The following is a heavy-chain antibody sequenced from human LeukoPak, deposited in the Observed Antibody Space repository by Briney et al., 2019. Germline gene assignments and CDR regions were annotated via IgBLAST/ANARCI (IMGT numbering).Heavy chain of an antibody. Sequence: GGSLRLSCAASGFTVSSNYMSWVRQAPGKGLEWVSAISGSGGSTYYADSVKGRFTISRDNSKNTLYLQMNSLRAEDTAVYYCAKDLVPAAISSWFDPWGQGTLVTVSS. J-gene: IGHJ5*02. CDR3: AKDLVPAAISSWFDP. CDR1: GFTVSSNY. D-gene: IGHD2-2*01. V-gene: IGHV3-23*01. CDR2: ISGSGGST.